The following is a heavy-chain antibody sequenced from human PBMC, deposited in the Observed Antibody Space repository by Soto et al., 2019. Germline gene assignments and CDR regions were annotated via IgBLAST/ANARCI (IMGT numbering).Heavy chain of an antibody. J-gene: IGHJ4*02. CDR3: TVWGSGNDFGAA. CDR1: GFTFSDHY. V-gene: IGHV3-72*01. D-gene: IGHD3-10*01. CDR2: SKNKADSYTT. Sequence: EVQLVESGGGLVQPGGSLRLSCAASGFTFSDHYMDWVRQAPGKGLGWVGRSKNKADSYTTEYAASVKGRFTIARDGSKNSLFLKMNSLKTEDTAVYYCTVWGSGNDFGAAWGQGILVTVSS.